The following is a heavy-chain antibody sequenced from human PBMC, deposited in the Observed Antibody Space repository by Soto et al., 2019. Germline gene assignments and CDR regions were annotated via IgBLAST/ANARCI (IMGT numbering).Heavy chain of an antibody. CDR3: ARDRLSGCYSHGMDV. J-gene: IGHJ6*02. D-gene: IGHD1-26*01. CDR1: GFTVSSNY. V-gene: IGHV3-53*04. CDR2: IYSGGST. Sequence: EVQLVESGGGLVQPGGSLRLSCAASGFTVSSNYMSWVRQAPGKGLEWVSVIYSGGSTYYADSVKGRFTISRHNSKNTLYRQMNSLRAEDTGVYYCARDRLSGCYSHGMDVWGQGTTVTVSS.